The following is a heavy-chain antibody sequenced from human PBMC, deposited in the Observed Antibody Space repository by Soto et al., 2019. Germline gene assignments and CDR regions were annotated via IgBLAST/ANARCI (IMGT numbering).Heavy chain of an antibody. CDR1: GGSISSGGYY. CDR2: IYYSGST. V-gene: IGHV4-31*01. D-gene: IGHD6-13*01. CDR3: ARGSEDLAADDTFPLDD. J-gene: IGHJ4*02. Sequence: NPSEPLSLTCTVSGGSISSGGYYWSWIRQHPGKGLEWIGYIYYSGSTYYNPSLKGQVTITVDTSKNNFSVKLSSVTAADTAVYYCARGSEDLAADDTFPLDDRGQGTMVTVSS.